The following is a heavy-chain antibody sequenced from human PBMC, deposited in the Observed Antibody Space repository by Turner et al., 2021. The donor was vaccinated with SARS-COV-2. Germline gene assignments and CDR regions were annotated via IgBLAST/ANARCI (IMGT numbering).Heavy chain of an antibody. CDR3: ATGLKGGRGP. Sequence: EVQLVESGGGFVPPGGYLRFSCAASGFTVSSNYMIGVRQAPGKRLSWGSVIYSGGSTDYADSVKGRFTISRDNSKNTLYLQMNSLRAEDTAVYYCATGLKGGRGPWGQGTLVTVSS. J-gene: IGHJ5*02. CDR2: IYSGGST. D-gene: IGHD1-26*01. V-gene: IGHV3-66*02. CDR1: GFTVSSNY.